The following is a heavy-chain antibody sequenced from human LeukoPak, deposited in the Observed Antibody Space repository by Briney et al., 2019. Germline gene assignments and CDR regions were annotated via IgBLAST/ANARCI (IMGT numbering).Heavy chain of an antibody. J-gene: IGHJ5*02. D-gene: IGHD2-2*01. CDR2: IIPIFGTA. Sequence: ASVKVSCKASGGTFSSYAISCVRQAPGQGLEWMGGIIPIFGTANYAQKFQGRVTVTADESTSTAYMELSSLRSEDTAVYYCARDRRCSSTSCYNWFDPWGQGTLVTVSS. V-gene: IGHV1-69*13. CDR3: ARDRRCSSTSCYNWFDP. CDR1: GGTFSSYA.